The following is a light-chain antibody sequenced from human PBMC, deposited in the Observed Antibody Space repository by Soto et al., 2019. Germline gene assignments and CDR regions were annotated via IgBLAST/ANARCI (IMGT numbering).Light chain of an antibody. CDR2: EVS. J-gene: IGLJ2*01. V-gene: IGLV2-8*01. CDR1: SSDVGAYNY. CDR3: SSYAGSNILV. Sequence: QSALTQPPSASGSPGQSVTISCTGTSSDVGAYNYDSWYQQHPGKVPKLLIFEVSKRPSGVPDRFSGSKSGNTASLTVSGLQAEDEADYYCSSYAGSNILVFGGGTKLTVL.